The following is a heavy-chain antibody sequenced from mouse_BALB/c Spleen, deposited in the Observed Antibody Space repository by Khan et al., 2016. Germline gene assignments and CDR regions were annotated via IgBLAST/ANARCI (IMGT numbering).Heavy chain of an antibody. D-gene: IGHD2-10*02. Sequence: QVQLQQSGAELVRPGSSVKISCKASGYVFSDYWTNWVKQRSGQGLEWIGQISPRDGDTNYNGKFKGKASLTADKSSTTAYMQLSSLTSEDSAIYFCARVEYGNLDYWGQGTTLTVSS. J-gene: IGHJ2*01. CDR1: GYVFSDYW. V-gene: IGHV1-80*01. CDR3: ARVEYGNLDY. CDR2: ISPRDGDT.